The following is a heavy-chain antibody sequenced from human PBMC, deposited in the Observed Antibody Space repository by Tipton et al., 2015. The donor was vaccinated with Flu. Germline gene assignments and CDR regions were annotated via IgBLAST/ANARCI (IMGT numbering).Heavy chain of an antibody. D-gene: IGHD2-2*01. V-gene: IGHV4-38-2*01. CDR2: IHHSGTT. J-gene: IGHJ4*02. CDR3: AKVYCDSTNCYAGRLQFDY. CDR1: GFSISSGYY. Sequence: TLSLTCVVSGFSISSGYYWGWIRQPPGKGLEWIGGIHHSGTTYYNPSLKSRVTMSVDTSKNQFSLKLSSVTAADTAVYYCAKVYCDSTNCYAGRLQFDYWGQGTLVTVSS.